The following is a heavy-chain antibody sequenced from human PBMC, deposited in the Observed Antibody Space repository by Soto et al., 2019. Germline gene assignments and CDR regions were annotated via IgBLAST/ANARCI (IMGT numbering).Heavy chain of an antibody. CDR3: AREGSGWNYYYYYYMDV. CDR2: IWYDGSNK. J-gene: IGHJ6*03. V-gene: IGHV3-33*01. Sequence: PGGSLRLSCAASGFTFSSYGMHWVRQAPGKGLEWVAVIWYDGSNKYYADTVKGRFTISRDNSKNKLYLQMNSLRAEDTALYFCAREGSGWNYYYYYYMDVWGKGTTVTVSS. CDR1: GFTFSSYG. D-gene: IGHD6-19*01.